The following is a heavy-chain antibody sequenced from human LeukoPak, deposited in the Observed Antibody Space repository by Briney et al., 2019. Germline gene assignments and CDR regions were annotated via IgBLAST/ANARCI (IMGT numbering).Heavy chain of an antibody. CDR2: IYASGST. CDR3: ARGRYYLFNWFDP. D-gene: IGHD3-3*02. Sequence: SETLSLTCTVSGGSISSYYWSWIRQTPGKGLEWIGYIYASGSTNYNPSLKSRVTISVDTSKNQFSLKLSSVAAADTAVYYCARGRYYLFNWFDPWGQGTLVTVSS. V-gene: IGHV4-4*09. CDR1: GGSISSYY. J-gene: IGHJ5*02.